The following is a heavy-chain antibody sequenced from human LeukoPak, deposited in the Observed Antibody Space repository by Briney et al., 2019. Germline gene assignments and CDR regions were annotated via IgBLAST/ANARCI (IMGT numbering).Heavy chain of an antibody. Sequence: ASVKVSCKASGYTFTGYYMHWVRQAPGQGLEWMGWINPNSGGTNYAQKFQGRVTMTRDTPISTAYMELSRLRSDDTAVYYCACSTTVVEAFDIWGQGTMVTVSS. J-gene: IGHJ3*02. CDR1: GYTFTGYY. CDR2: INPNSGGT. D-gene: IGHD4-23*01. V-gene: IGHV1-2*02. CDR3: ACSTTVVEAFDI.